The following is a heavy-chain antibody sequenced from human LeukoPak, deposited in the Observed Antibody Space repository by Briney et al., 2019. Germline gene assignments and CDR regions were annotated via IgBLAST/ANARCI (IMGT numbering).Heavy chain of an antibody. V-gene: IGHV3-74*01. J-gene: IGHJ3*02. CDR2: INSDGSST. CDR3: STGSGHAFDI. CDR1: GFTFSSYW. D-gene: IGHD3-10*01. Sequence: GGSLTLSCAASGFTFSSYWMHWVRQVPGKGLVWVSRINSDGSSTSYADSVKGRFTTSRDNAKNTLYVQMNSLRAEDTAVYYCSTGSGHAFDIWGRGTMVTVSS.